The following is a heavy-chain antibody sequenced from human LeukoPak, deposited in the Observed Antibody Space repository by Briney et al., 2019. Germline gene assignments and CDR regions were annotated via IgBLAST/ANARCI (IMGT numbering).Heavy chain of an antibody. V-gene: IGHV1-2*02. CDR2: INPNSGGT. CDR1: GYTFTGYY. J-gene: IGHJ4*02. D-gene: IGHD3-10*01. Sequence: GASVKVSCKTSGYTFTGYYIHWVRQALGQGLEWMGYINPNSGGTNYAQNFQGRVTMTRDTSISTAYMELSRLRSDDTAVYYCASLDGSGSYSTNQHHGDFDYWGQGTLVTVSS. CDR3: ASLDGSGSYSTNQHHGDFDY.